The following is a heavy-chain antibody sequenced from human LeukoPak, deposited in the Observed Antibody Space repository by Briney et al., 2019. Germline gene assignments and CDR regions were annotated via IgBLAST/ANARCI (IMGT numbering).Heavy chain of an antibody. CDR3: ARDWGGSSWYARAEVFDY. V-gene: IGHV3-7*01. D-gene: IGHD6-13*01. CDR2: IKQDGSEK. Sequence: PGGSLRLSCAASGFTFSSYWMSWVRQAPGKGLEWVASIKQDGSEKYYVDSVKGRFTISRDNAKNSLYLQMNSLRAEDTAVYYCARDWGGSSWYARAEVFDYWGQGTLVTVSS. CDR1: GFTFSSYW. J-gene: IGHJ4*02.